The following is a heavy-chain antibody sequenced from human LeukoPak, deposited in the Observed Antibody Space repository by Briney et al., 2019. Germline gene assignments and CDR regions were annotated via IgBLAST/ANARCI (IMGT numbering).Heavy chain of an antibody. CDR1: GFTFSNYG. D-gene: IGHD3-22*01. Sequence: GGSLRLSCVASGFTFSNYGMHWVRQAPGKGLEWVAVIWYDGRKTYHADSVKGRFTISRDNAKNTLWLQMDSLRAEDTAVYYCASLGSRYSESSGSSKGGDYWGQGTLVTVSS. CDR3: ASLGSRYSESSGSSKGGDY. J-gene: IGHJ4*02. V-gene: IGHV3-33*03. CDR2: IWYDGRKT.